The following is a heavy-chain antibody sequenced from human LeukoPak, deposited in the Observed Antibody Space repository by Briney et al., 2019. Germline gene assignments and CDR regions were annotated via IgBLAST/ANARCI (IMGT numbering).Heavy chain of an antibody. J-gene: IGHJ4*02. D-gene: IGHD5-12*01. CDR1: GFTFSSYA. CDR3: AKSRSGYDNFDY. V-gene: IGHV3-23*01. CDR2: IGGSGYNT. Sequence: GGSLRLSCAASGFTFSSYAMNWVRQAPEKGLEWVSVIGGSGYNTYYADSVKGRFTISRDNSKSTLYLQLNGLRAEDTAVYYCAKSRSGYDNFDYWGQGTLVTVSS.